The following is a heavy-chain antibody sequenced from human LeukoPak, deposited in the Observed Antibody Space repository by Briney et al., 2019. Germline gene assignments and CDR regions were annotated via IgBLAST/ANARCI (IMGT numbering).Heavy chain of an antibody. CDR2: ISSGSRTI. Sequence: TGGSLRLSCAASGFTFSIHGMHWVRQAPGKGLEWTSYISSGSRTITYADSVKGRFTISRGDAKNSLYLQMDSLRAEDTAVYYCARQSPAFDYWGQGTLVTVSS. V-gene: IGHV3-48*01. CDR1: GFTFSIHG. CDR3: ARQSPAFDY. J-gene: IGHJ4*02.